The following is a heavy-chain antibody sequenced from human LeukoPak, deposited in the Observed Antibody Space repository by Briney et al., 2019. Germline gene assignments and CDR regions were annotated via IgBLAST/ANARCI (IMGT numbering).Heavy chain of an antibody. D-gene: IGHD3-9*01. CDR3: ATGIYDILPGYQPYYFDY. V-gene: IGHV1-24*01. CDR1: GYTLTELS. Sequence: ASVKVSCKVSGYTLTELSMHWVRQAPGKGLEWMGGFDPEDGETIYAQKFQGRVTMTEDPSTDTAYMELSSLRSEATAVYYCATGIYDILPGYQPYYFDYWGQGTLVTVSS. J-gene: IGHJ4*02. CDR2: FDPEDGET.